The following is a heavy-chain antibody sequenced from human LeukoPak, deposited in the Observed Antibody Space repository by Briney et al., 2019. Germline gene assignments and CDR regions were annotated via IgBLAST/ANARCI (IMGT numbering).Heavy chain of an antibody. CDR2: INPNSGGT. V-gene: IGHV1-2*02. CDR3: ARDQPRTSSWQHHFDY. CDR1: GYTFTGYY. J-gene: IGHJ4*02. D-gene: IGHD6-13*01. Sequence: ASVKVSCKASGYTFTGYYMHWVRQAPGQGLEWMGWINPNSGGTNYAQKFQGRVTMTRDTSISTAYMELSRLRSDDTAVYYCARDQPRTSSWQHHFDYWGQGTLVTVSS.